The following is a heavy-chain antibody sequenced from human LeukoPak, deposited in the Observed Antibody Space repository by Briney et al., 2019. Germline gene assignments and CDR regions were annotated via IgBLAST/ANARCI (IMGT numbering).Heavy chain of an antibody. CDR2: IYGGGST. V-gene: IGHV3-53*01. CDR3: ASWPVGWYGEDS. D-gene: IGHD6-19*01. J-gene: IGHJ4*02. Sequence: GGSLRLSCAATGLSVSSNFMSWVRQAPGKGLEWVSVIYGGGSTYYVDSVKGRFTISRDTPKNTLYLQMNSLRVEDTAVYYCASWPVGWYGEDSWGQGTLVTVSS. CDR1: GLSVSSNF.